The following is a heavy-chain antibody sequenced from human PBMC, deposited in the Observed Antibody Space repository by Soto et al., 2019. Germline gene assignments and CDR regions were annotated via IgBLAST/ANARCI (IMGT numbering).Heavy chain of an antibody. CDR3: ARHDEWEPTKY. CDR2: IYYSGST. D-gene: IGHD1-26*01. V-gene: IGHV4-39*01. J-gene: IGHJ4*02. Sequence: PSDTLSLTCTVSVSSISSSSYYWGWIRQPPGKGREWIGSIYYSGSTYYNPSLKSRVTISVDTSKNQFSLKLSSVTAADTAVYYCARHDEWEPTKYWGQGTLVTV. CDR1: VSSISSSSYY.